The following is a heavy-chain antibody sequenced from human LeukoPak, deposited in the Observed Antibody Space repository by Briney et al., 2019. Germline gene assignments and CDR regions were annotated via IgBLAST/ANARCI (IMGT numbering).Heavy chain of an antibody. Sequence: GGSLRLSCEASGFTFTTYSMTWVRQAPGKGLEWVSIISSGSSAIFSADALKGLFTISRDNAKNSLFLQMNSLRAEDTAVYYCARGLTIKHWFDPWGQGTLVTVSS. D-gene: IGHD3-10*01. CDR1: GFTFTTYS. J-gene: IGHJ5*02. CDR3: ARGLTIKHWFDP. CDR2: ISSGSSAI. V-gene: IGHV3-21*01.